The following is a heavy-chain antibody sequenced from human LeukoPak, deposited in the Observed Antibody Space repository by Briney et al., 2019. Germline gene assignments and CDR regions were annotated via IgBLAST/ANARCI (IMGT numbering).Heavy chain of an antibody. D-gene: IGHD4-17*01. Sequence: PSETLSLTCTVSGGSISNYYWSWIRQPPGKGLEWIGYIYYSGSTNYNPSLKSRVIISVDTSKNQFSLKLSSVAAADTAVYCCARDYGDYFDYWGQGTLVTVSS. CDR3: ARDYGDYFDY. CDR1: GGSISNYY. CDR2: IYYSGST. J-gene: IGHJ4*02. V-gene: IGHV4-59*01.